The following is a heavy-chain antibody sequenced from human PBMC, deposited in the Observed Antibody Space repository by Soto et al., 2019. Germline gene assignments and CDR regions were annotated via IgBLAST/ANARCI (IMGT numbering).Heavy chain of an antibody. Sequence: QITLKESGPTLVKPTQTLTLTCTFSGFSLSTSGVGVGWIRQPPGKALEWLALIYWDGDKRYSPSLKSRLTITKDTSENQVVLTMTNMDPVDTATYYCAHRLKKPGTYYDFWSGHVVSSFDSWGQGTLVTVSS. CDR3: AHRLKKPGTYYDFWSGHVVSSFDS. J-gene: IGHJ4*02. CDR2: IYWDGDK. D-gene: IGHD3-3*01. CDR1: GFSLSTSGVG. V-gene: IGHV2-5*02.